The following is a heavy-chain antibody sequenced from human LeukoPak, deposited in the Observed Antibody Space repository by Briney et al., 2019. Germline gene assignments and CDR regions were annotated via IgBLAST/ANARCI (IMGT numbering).Heavy chain of an antibody. Sequence: PSETLSLTCTVSGASVSSGGYYWSWLRQPPGKGLEWIGYIYYSGSTNYNPSLKSRVTISVDTSKSQFSLKVSSVTAADTAVYYCARRGGSGRSFDYWGQGTLVTVSS. D-gene: IGHD3-10*01. CDR3: ARRGGSGRSFDY. J-gene: IGHJ4*02. CDR1: GASVSSGGYY. V-gene: IGHV4-61*08. CDR2: IYYSGST.